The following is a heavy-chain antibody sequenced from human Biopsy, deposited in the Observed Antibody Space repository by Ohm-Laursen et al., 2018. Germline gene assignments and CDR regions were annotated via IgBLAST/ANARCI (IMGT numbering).Heavy chain of an antibody. J-gene: IGHJ4*02. Sequence: SLRLSCAASEFIFSRIWMYWVRQPPGKGLVWVSRINSDGSSTNYADAVKGRFTISRDNAKNTVFLQMNSLRAEDAAVYYCTRAEAGSGSLLYFDYWGQGTLVTVSS. CDR2: INSDGSST. CDR3: TRAEAGSGSLLYFDY. D-gene: IGHD3-10*01. CDR1: EFIFSRIW. V-gene: IGHV3-74*01.